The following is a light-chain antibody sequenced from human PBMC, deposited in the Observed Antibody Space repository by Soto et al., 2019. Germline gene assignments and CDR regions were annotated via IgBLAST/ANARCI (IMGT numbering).Light chain of an antibody. CDR2: GAS. Sequence: ELVLTQSPATLSLSPGVRATLSCRASQSVSSYLAWYQQKPGQAPRLLIYGASNRATGIPARFSGSGSGTDFTLTISSLAPEDFAVYYCQRPGIWPLTFGGGTKVEI. V-gene: IGKV3-11*01. CDR3: QRPGIWPLT. CDR1: QSVSSY. J-gene: IGKJ4*01.